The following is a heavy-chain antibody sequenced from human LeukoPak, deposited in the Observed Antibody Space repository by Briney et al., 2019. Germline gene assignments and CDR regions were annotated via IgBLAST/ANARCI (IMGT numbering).Heavy chain of an antibody. CDR1: GFTFSSYA. V-gene: IGHV3-23*01. CDR3: AKVSRTRSKVLWFGESMFDY. J-gene: IGHJ4*02. D-gene: IGHD3-10*01. CDR2: ISGSGGST. Sequence: SGGSLRLSCAASGFTFSSYAMSWVRQAPGKGLEWVSAISGSGGSTYYADSVKGRFTISRDNSKNTLYLQMNSLRAEDTAVYYCAKVSRTRSKVLWFGESMFDYWGQGTLVTVSS.